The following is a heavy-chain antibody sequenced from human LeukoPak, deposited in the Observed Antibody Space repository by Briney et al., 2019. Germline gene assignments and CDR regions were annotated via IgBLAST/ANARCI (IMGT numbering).Heavy chain of an antibody. CDR1: GFTFSGSA. J-gene: IGHJ6*03. D-gene: IGHD4-23*01. Sequence: GGSLRLSCAASGFTFSGSAMHWVRQASGKGLEWVGRIRSKANSYATAYAASVKGRFTISRDDSKNTAYLQMNSLRAEDTAVYYCASPVWGSTVVYYYHMDVWGKGTTVTVSS. V-gene: IGHV3-73*01. CDR3: ASPVWGSTVVYYYHMDV. CDR2: IRSKANSYAT.